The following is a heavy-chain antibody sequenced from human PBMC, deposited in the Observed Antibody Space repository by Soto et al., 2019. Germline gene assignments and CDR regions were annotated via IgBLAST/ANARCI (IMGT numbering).Heavy chain of an antibody. V-gene: IGHV1-18*01. J-gene: IGHJ4*02. Sequence: GASVKVSCKASGYTFTSYGISWVRQAPGQGLEWMGWISAYNGNTNYAQKLQGRVTMTTDTSTSTAYMELRSLRSDDTAVYYCARIHDYYDSSGYSELPFDYWGQGTLVTVSS. D-gene: IGHD3-22*01. CDR2: ISAYNGNT. CDR3: ARIHDYYDSSGYSELPFDY. CDR1: GYTFTSYG.